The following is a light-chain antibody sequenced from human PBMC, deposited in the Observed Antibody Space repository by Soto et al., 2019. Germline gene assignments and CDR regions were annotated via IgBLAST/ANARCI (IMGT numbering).Light chain of an antibody. J-gene: IGKJ3*01. CDR2: DAS. V-gene: IGKV3-11*01. Sequence: EIVLTQSPATLSLSPGERATLSCRTSQSVSSYLVWYQQKPGQAPRLLIYDASNRATGIPARFSGSGSGTDFTLTISSLEAEDFAVYYCEQRSKRQGGFTVGRGTKVDIK. CDR3: EQRSKRQGGFT. CDR1: QSVSSY.